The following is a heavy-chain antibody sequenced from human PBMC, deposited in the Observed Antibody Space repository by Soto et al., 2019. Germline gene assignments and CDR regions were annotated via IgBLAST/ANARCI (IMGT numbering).Heavy chain of an antibody. CDR3: ARAGSGYSFDN. CDR2: MYSSGST. Sequence: LETLSLTCTVSGNSISSYYWSWIRQPPGKGLERIGYMYSSGSTNCNPSLKSRVTISVDTSKNQFSLKLSSVTPADTAVYYCARAGSGYSFDNWGQGTLVTVSS. J-gene: IGHJ4*02. V-gene: IGHV4-59*01. CDR1: GNSISSYY. D-gene: IGHD3-9*01.